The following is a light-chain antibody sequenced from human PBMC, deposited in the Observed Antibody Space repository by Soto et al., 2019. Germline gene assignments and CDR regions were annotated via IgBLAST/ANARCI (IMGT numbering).Light chain of an antibody. V-gene: IGKV1-33*01. CDR3: QQYDNIPLT. CDR2: GAS. J-gene: IGKJ4*01. Sequence: DIQMTQSPSSLSASVGDRVTITCQASQDIANYLSWYLHRPGKAPKLLIYGASNLETGVPSRFSGSGSGTDFTFTITSLQPEDIATYYCQQYDNIPLTFGGGTKVEIK. CDR1: QDIANY.